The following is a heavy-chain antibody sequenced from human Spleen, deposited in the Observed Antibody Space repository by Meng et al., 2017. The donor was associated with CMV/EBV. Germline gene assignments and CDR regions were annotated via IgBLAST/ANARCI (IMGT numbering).Heavy chain of an antibody. CDR2: ISAYNGNT. J-gene: IGHJ5*02. V-gene: IGHV1-18*01. D-gene: IGHD3-10*01. CDR3: ARDTYYSWFDP. Sequence: SCKASGGTFSSYAISWVRQAPGQGLEWMGGISAYNGNTNYAQKLQGRVTMTTDTSTSTAYMELRSLRSDDTAVYYCARDTYYSWFDPWGQGTLVTVSS. CDR1: GGTFSSYA.